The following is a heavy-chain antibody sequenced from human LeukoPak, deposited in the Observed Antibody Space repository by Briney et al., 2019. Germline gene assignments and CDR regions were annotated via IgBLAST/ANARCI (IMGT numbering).Heavy chain of an antibody. D-gene: IGHD1-26*01. Sequence: GGSLRLSCAASGFTFSSYGMHWVRQAPGKGPEWVAVISYDGSNKFYADSVKGRFTISRDNSRNTLYLQVNSLRAEDTAVYYCAKDHGSGSQIGWGQGTLVTVSS. CDR1: GFTFSSYG. CDR2: ISYDGSNK. V-gene: IGHV3-30*18. CDR3: AKDHGSGSQIG. J-gene: IGHJ4*02.